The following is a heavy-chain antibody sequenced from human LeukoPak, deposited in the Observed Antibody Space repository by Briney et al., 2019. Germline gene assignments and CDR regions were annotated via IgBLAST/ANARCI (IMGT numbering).Heavy chain of an antibody. CDR1: GFTFSSYA. CDR3: ARDGEQLVHGWFDP. CDR2: ISYDGSNK. V-gene: IGHV3-30*04. D-gene: IGHD6-13*01. J-gene: IGHJ5*02. Sequence: PGRSLRLSCAASGFTFSSYAMHWVRQAPGKGLEWVAVISYDGSNKYYADSVKGRFTISRDNSKNTLYLQMNSLRAEDTAVYYCARDGEQLVHGWFDPWGQGTLVTVSS.